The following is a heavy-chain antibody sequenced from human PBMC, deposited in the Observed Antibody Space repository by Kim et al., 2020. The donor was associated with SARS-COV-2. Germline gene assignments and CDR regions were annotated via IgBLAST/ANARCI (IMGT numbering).Heavy chain of an antibody. Sequence: GESLKISCKGSGYSFTSYWIGWVRQMPGKGLEWMGIIYPGDSDTRYSPSFQGQVTISADKSISTAYLQWSSLKASDTAMYYCARDYYGSGSYLHYYYYGMDVWGQGTTVTVSS. CDR1: GYSFTSYW. V-gene: IGHV5-51*01. J-gene: IGHJ6*02. CDR3: ARDYYGSGSYLHYYYYGMDV. D-gene: IGHD3-10*01. CDR2: IYPGDSDT.